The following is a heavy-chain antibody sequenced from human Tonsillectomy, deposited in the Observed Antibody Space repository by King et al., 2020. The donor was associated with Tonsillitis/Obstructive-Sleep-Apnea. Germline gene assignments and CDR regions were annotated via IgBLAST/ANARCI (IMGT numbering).Heavy chain of an antibody. CDR3: ARGEMSIISPAFDI. CDR2: ISYDGSDK. Sequence: VQLVESGGGVVQPGRSRRLSCVASGVTFRNYAMHWVRQSRGKGLEWAALISYDGSDKYYADSVKGRFTVSRDNSKNTLYLQMNFLRPEDTAVYYCARGEMSIISPAFDIWGQGTMLTVSS. V-gene: IGHV3-30*04. J-gene: IGHJ3*02. CDR1: GVTFRNYA. D-gene: IGHD5-24*01.